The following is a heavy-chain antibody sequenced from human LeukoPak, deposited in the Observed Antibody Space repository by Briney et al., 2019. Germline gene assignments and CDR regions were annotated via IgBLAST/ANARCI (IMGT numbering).Heavy chain of an antibody. V-gene: IGHV3-21*01. J-gene: IGHJ6*03. CDR2: ISSSSSYI. Sequence: GGSLRLSCAASGFTFSSYSMNWVRQAPGKGLEWVSSISSSSSYIYYADSVKGRFTISRDNAKNSLYLQMNSLRAEDTAVYYCAKDQDSYYYYYMDVWGKGTTVTVSS. CDR1: GFTFSSYS. CDR3: AKDQDSYYYYYMDV.